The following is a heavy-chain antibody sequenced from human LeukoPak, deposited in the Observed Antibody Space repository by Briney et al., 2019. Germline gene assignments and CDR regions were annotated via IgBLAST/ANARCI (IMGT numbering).Heavy chain of an antibody. CDR1: GGSLEGLY. CDR3: TRGGGSGYYFGIPRYYFDA. V-gene: IGHV4-59*11. D-gene: IGHD3-22*01. Sequence: PSETLSLTCTVSGGSLEGLYWSWIRQSPEKGLEWIGNVFHTGVTSYNLSLKSRVTISVDTSRNPFSLTMTSMTAADTAIYYCTRGGGSGYYFGIPRYYFDAWGQGVLVTVSS. J-gene: IGHJ4*02. CDR2: VFHTGVT.